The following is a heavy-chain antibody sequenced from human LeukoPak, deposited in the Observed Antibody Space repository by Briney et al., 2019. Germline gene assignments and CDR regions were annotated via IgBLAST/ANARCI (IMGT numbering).Heavy chain of an antibody. CDR3: AREGQLLLDGYYAMDV. V-gene: IGHV3-11*01. Sequence: KPGGSLRLSCAGSGFSFTEYYMTWIRQTPGKGLEWLSHISSSGTIIYYADSVKGRFTISRDNAKNSLFLQMNSLRAEDTAVYFCAREGQLLLDGYYAMDVWGHGATVTVTS. D-gene: IGHD2-2*01. J-gene: IGHJ6*02. CDR1: GFSFTEYY. CDR2: ISSSGTII.